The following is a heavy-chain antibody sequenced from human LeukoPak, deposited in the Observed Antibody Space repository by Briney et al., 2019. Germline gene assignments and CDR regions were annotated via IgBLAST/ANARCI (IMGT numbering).Heavy chain of an antibody. CDR2: IYYSGST. Sequence: SETLSLTCTVSGGSISSSSYYWGWIRQPPGKGLEWIGSIYYSGSTYYNPSLKSRVTISVDTSKNQFSLKLSSVTAADTAVYYCARVSVVVTAKDVDPWGQGTLVTVSS. CDR1: GGSISSSSYY. D-gene: IGHD2-21*02. CDR3: ARVSVVVTAKDVDP. V-gene: IGHV4-39*07. J-gene: IGHJ5*02.